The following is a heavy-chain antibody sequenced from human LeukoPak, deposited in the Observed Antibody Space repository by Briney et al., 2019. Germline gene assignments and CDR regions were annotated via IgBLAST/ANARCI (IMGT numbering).Heavy chain of an antibody. J-gene: IGHJ4*02. CDR1: GYTFTSYY. CDR2: INAGGGGT. Sequence: GASVKLSCKASGYTFTSYYIHWVRQVPGQGLEWMGTINAGGGGTNYAQKFEDRVTMTRDTSSTTVYMELSSLSSEDTAVYFCARAYGLTTVDYWGQGALVSVSS. V-gene: IGHV1-46*01. D-gene: IGHD4-17*01. CDR3: ARAYGLTTVDY.